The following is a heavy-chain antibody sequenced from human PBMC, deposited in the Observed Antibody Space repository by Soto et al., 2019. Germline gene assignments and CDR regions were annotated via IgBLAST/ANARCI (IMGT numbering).Heavy chain of an antibody. CDR1: GFTFSSYS. CDR2: MGSSGTTI. J-gene: IGHJ3*02. CDR3: AKNYYVGSRGCFYI. D-gene: IGHD3-10*02. Sequence: GSLRLSCAASGFTFSSYSMTWVRQAPGKGLEWVEIMGSSGTTIFYADSVHGRFTISKDNSKNTPYLQMNNLRAEDTALYYCAKNYYVGSRGCFYIWGQGTMVTVSS. V-gene: IGHV3-23*01.